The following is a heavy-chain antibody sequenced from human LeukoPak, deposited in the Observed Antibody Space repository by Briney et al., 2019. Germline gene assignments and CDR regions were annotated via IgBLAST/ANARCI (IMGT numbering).Heavy chain of an antibody. CDR1: GYTFTSYG. J-gene: IGHJ4*02. V-gene: IGHV1-8*02. D-gene: IGHD1-14*01. Sequence: ASVKVSCKASGYTFTSYGISWVRQATGQGLEWMGWMNPNSGNTGYAQKFQGRVTMTRNTSISTAYMELSSLRSEDTAVYYCARRPMKATGKSGFDYWGQGTLVTVSS. CDR3: ARRPMKATGKSGFDY. CDR2: MNPNSGNT.